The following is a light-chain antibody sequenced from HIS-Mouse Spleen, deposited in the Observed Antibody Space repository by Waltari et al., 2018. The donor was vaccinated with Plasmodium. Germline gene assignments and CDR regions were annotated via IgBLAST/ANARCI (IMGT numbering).Light chain of an antibody. CDR2: EGS. J-gene: IGLJ1*01. CDR3: CSYACRSTFYG. CDR1: SSDVGSYNL. V-gene: IGLV2-23*01. Sequence: QSALTQPASVSGSPGQSITISCTGTSSDVGSYNLFSWYQQHPGKAPKLMIYEGSKRPSWISNRGAGSKSGNTACLTGSGLQAEDEADYYCCSYACRSTFYGFGTGTKVTVL.